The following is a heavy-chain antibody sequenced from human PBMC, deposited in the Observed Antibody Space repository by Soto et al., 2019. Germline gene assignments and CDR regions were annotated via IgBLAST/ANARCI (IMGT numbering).Heavy chain of an antibody. CDR2: ITTYNGNR. Sequence: QVQLVQSGPEVKNPGASVKVSCKASGYTFKNYGIKWVRQAPGQGLEWVGWITTYNGNRHSAEKFQGRVTMTTNTSTSNTSMELRSLTSDDTGVYYCARDAQPKGVAADGTSDYWGQGTLVTVSS. CDR3: ARDAQPKGVAADGTSDY. D-gene: IGHD6-19*01. J-gene: IGHJ4*02. CDR1: GYTFKNYG. V-gene: IGHV1-18*01.